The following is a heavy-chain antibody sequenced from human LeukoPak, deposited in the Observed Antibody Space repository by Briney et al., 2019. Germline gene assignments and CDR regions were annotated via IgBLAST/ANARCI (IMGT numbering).Heavy chain of an antibody. CDR2: IYYSGST. CDR3: ARHSYYYDSSGYYYFDY. Sequence: SETLSLTCTVSGGSISNYYWSWIRQPPGKGLEWIGYIYYSGSTSYNPSLKSRVTMSVDTSKNQFSLKQYTVTAADTAVYYRARHSYYYDSSGYYYFDYWGQGTLVTVSS. CDR1: GGSISNYY. J-gene: IGHJ4*02. D-gene: IGHD3-22*01. V-gene: IGHV4-59*08.